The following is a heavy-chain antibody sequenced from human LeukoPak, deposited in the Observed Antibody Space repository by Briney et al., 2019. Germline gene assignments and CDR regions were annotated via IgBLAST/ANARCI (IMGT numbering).Heavy chain of an antibody. CDR2: IYYSGST. CDR3: ARVRTITLEWELLQGRAFDI. Sequence: PSETLSLTCTVSGGSISSGGYYWSRIRQHPGKGLEWIGYIYYSGSTYYNPSLKSRVTISVDTSKNQFSLKLSSVTAADTAVYYCARVRTITLEWELLQGRAFDIWGQGTMVTVSS. D-gene: IGHD1-26*01. CDR1: GGSISSGGYY. V-gene: IGHV4-31*03. J-gene: IGHJ3*02.